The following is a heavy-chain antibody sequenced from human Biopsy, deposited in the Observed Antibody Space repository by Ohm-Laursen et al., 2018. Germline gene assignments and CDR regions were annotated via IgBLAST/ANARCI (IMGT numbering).Heavy chain of an antibody. J-gene: IGHJ5*02. CDR1: GGTFSSSA. V-gene: IGHV1-69*13. Sequence: ASVKVSCKASGGTFSSSAITWVRQAPGQGLEWMGGIIGIFRTAHYAQKFQGRVTITAYEFMSTAYMELSSLRSEDTAVYYCARGGGYNWNNGWFDPWGQGTLVTVSS. D-gene: IGHD1/OR15-1a*01. CDR3: ARGGGYNWNNGWFDP. CDR2: IIGIFRTA.